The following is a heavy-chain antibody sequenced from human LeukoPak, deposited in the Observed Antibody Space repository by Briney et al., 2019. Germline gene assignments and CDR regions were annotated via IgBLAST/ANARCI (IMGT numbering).Heavy chain of an antibody. J-gene: IGHJ3*02. V-gene: IGHV4-34*01. Sequence: SETLSLTCAVYGGSFSGYYWSWIRQPPGKGLEWIGEINHSGSTNYNPSLKSRVTISVDTSKNQFSLKLSSVTAADTAVYYCARGSPGYNWNDGHAFDIWGQGTMVTVSS. CDR1: GGSFSGYY. D-gene: IGHD1-20*01. CDR2: INHSGST. CDR3: ARGSPGYNWNDGHAFDI.